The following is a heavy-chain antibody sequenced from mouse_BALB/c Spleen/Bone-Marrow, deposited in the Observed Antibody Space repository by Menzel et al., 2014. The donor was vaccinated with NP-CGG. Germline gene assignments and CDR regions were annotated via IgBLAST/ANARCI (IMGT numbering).Heavy chain of an antibody. CDR2: IDPANGNT. CDR3: ARWEYYAMDY. J-gene: IGHJ4*01. Sequence: SGAELVKPGASVKLSCTASGFNIKDTYMHWVKQRPEQGLEWIGRIDPANGNTKYDPKFQGKATITADTSSNTAYPQLSSLTSEDTAVYYCARWEYYAMDYWGQGPSVTVSS. D-gene: IGHD4-1*01. CDR1: GFNIKDTY. V-gene: IGHV14-3*02.